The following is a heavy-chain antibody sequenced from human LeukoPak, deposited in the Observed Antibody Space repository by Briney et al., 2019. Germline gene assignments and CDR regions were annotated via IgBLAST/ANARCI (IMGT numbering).Heavy chain of an antibody. Sequence: ASVKVSSKASGYTFTAYYMNSVRQAPGQGLGWMGWINPKSGGTNYAQKFQGRVTMTRDTSISTAYMELSRLRSEDTAVYYCARGPYSSSWYEFYYYYYMDVWGKGTTVTISS. J-gene: IGHJ6*03. CDR1: GYTFTAYY. V-gene: IGHV1-2*02. CDR3: ARGPYSSSWYEFYYYYYMDV. D-gene: IGHD6-13*01. CDR2: INPKSGGT.